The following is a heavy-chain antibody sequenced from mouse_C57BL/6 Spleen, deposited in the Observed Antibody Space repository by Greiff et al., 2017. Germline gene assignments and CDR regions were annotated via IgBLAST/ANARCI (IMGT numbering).Heavy chain of an antibody. J-gene: IGHJ2*01. CDR2: ISDGGSYT. V-gene: IGHV5-4*03. Sequence: DVKLVESGGGLVKPGGSLKLSCAASGFTFSSYAMSWVRQTPEKRLEWVATISDGGSYTYYPDNVKGRFTISRDNAKNNLYLQMSHLKSEDTAMCYCARSLPAGDYFDYWGQGTTLTVSS. CDR3: ARSLPAGDYFDY. CDR1: GFTFSSYA.